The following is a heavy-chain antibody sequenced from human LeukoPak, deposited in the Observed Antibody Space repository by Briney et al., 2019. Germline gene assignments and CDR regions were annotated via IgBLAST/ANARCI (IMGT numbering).Heavy chain of an antibody. V-gene: IGHV3-7*03. CDR1: GFTFSSYY. CDR2: IKQNGSEK. CDR3: ARGWVTDL. J-gene: IGHJ5*02. Sequence: PGGSLRLSCAASGFTFSSYYMTWVRLAPGKGLEWVANIKQNGSEKFYVDSVKGRFTISRDNTRNSLYLPMNSLRVEDTAVYYCARGWVTDLWGQGTLVTVSS. D-gene: IGHD6-19*01.